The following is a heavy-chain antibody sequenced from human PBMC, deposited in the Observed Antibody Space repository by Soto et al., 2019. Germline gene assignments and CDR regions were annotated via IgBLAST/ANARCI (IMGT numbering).Heavy chain of an antibody. V-gene: IGHV3-23*01. D-gene: IGHD2-21*01. CDR3: ARYIPGVRYSGMDV. Sequence: PGGSLRLSCAASGFTFSSYAMKWVRQAPWKGLEWVLLIGESGTPTYYADSVKGRFTISRDNSGNTLFLEMYSLRAEDTAVYYCARYIPGVRYSGMDVWGQGTTVTVSS. J-gene: IGHJ6*02. CDR2: IGESGTPT. CDR1: GFTFSSYA.